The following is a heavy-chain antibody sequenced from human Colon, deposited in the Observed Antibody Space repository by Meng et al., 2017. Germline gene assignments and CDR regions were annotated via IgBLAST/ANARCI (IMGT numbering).Heavy chain of an antibody. CDR3: ARENSGYDSGGYYFDY. V-gene: IGHV1-69*13. CDR1: GGTFSSYA. Sequence: SVKVSCKASGGTFSSYAISWVRQAPGQGLEWMGGIIPIFGTANYAQKFQGRVTITADESTSTAYMELSSLRSEDTAVCYCARENSGYDSGGYYFDYWGQGTLVTVSS. J-gene: IGHJ4*02. D-gene: IGHD5-12*01. CDR2: IIPIFGTA.